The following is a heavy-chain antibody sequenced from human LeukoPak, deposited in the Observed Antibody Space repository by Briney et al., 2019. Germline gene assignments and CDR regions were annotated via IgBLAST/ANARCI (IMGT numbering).Heavy chain of an antibody. Sequence: PGGSLRLSCAASGFTFSNYGMHWVRQTPGKGLEWVALISYDGSNKYYVDSVRGRFTISRDNSKNTLYLQMNSLRPEDTAVYYCAKGHFDILTGPVYHYGMGVWGQGTTVTVSS. J-gene: IGHJ6*02. CDR3: AKGHFDILTGPVYHYGMGV. CDR1: GFTFSNYG. V-gene: IGHV3-30*18. D-gene: IGHD3-9*01. CDR2: ISYDGSNK.